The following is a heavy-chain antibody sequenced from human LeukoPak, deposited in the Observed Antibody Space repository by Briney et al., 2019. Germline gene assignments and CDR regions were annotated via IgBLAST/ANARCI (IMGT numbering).Heavy chain of an antibody. CDR1: EFTVSTDH. V-gene: IGHV3-53*01. CDR3: ARVWELSFDH. Sequence: GGSLRLSCAASEFTVSTDHMSWVRQAPGKGLEWVAISYSEEWVAISYSGGTSQYAGSVKGRFTISRDNSRNTLSLQMNSLRAEDTALYYCARVWELSFDHWGQGTLVTVSS. CDR2: SYSEEWVAISYSGGTS. D-gene: IGHD1-26*01. J-gene: IGHJ4*02.